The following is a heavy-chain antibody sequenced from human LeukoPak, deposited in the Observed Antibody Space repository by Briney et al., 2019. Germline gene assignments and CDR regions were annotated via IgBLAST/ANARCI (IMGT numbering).Heavy chain of an antibody. Sequence: GGSLRPSCAASGFTFSSYGMHSVRQPTGNCMEWGTSIGVGVNTYYPGSVDGRSTISRENAKNSSYHQTNSLTAGGTAVYYCARGGRPVSGIDEADYWGQGTLVTVSS. CDR2: IGVGVNT. CDR3: ARGGRPVSGIDEADY. CDR1: GFTFSSYG. V-gene: IGHV3-13*01. J-gene: IGHJ4*02. D-gene: IGHD1-26*01.